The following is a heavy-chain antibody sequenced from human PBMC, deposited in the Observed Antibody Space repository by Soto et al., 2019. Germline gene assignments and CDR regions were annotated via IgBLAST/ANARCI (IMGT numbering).Heavy chain of an antibody. Sequence: EVQLVESGGGLVQPGGSLRLSCAVSGFTFGNYWMHWVRQPPGRGLMWVARINAAGRTTSYADSVEGRFTISRDNAKNTLSLEMNSRRAEDTAIYYCARDFTTAETPGDDFDYWGQGTLVTVSS. V-gene: IGHV3-74*01. D-gene: IGHD4-17*01. CDR2: INAAGRTT. CDR1: GFTFGNYW. J-gene: IGHJ4*02. CDR3: ARDFTTAETPGDDFDY.